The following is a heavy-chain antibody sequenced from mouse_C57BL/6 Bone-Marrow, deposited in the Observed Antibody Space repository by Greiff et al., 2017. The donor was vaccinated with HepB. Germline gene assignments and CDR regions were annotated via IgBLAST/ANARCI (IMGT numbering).Heavy chain of an antibody. D-gene: IGHD1-2*01. V-gene: IGHV14-2*01. Sequence: EVQLQQSGAELVKPGASVKLSCTASGFNIKDYYMHWVKQRTEQGLEWIGRIDPEDGETKYAPKFQGKATITTDKSSNTAYLQLSILTSDDTAVYYCARSLPLLLFYYFDYWGQGTTLTVSS. J-gene: IGHJ2*01. CDR3: ARSLPLLLFYYFDY. CDR2: IDPEDGET. CDR1: GFNIKDYY.